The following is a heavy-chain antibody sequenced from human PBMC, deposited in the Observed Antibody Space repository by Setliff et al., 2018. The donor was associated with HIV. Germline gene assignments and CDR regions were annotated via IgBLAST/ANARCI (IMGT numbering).Heavy chain of an antibody. Sequence: ASETLSLTCTVSGGFISNTYWSWIRQPPGKGLEWLGFVYYTGASDYNPSFKSRLTISLDTSRTHFSLKLTSVTAADTAVYYCARGQPQGGGTYWSAFDIWGRGTMVTVS. CDR3: ARGQPQGGGTYWSAFDI. J-gene: IGHJ3*02. CDR1: GGFISNTY. D-gene: IGHD1-26*01. CDR2: VYYTGAS. V-gene: IGHV4-59*01.